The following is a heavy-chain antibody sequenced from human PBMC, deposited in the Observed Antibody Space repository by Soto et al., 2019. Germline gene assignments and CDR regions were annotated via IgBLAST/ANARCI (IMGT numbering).Heavy chain of an antibody. CDR1: SDSISSYY. J-gene: IGHJ4*02. CDR2: ISTSGST. CDR3: ARESILLAASGKRDFDY. D-gene: IGHD6-13*01. V-gene: IGHV4-4*07. Sequence: SETLSLTCTVSSDSISSYYWTWIRQPAGKGLEWIGRISTSGSTNHNPSLTGRVTMSVDTSKKQVSLNLTAVTAADTAVYYCARESILLAASGKRDFDYWGQGTLVTVSS.